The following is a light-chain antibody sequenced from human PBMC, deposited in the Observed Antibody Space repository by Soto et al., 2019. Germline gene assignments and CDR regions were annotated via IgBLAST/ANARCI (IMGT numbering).Light chain of an antibody. Sequence: IVLTQSPATLSLSPGDRATLSCRASQSVSSDLSWFQQTPGQAPRFLIYDASTRATGIAARFSGSGSETDFTLSISSLQSEDFAIYYCQQYNSWPFTFGGGTKVEIK. CDR1: QSVSSD. V-gene: IGKV3-15*01. CDR2: DAS. CDR3: QQYNSWPFT. J-gene: IGKJ4*01.